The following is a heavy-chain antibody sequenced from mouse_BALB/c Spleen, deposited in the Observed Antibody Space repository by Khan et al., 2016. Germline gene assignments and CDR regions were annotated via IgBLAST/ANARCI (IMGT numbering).Heavy chain of an antibody. CDR2: ILSGSDTN. CDR1: GYTFSNYW. V-gene: IGHV1-9*01. Sequence: QVQLQQSGAELMKPGASVKISCKATGYTFSNYWIEWVKQRPGHGLEWIGEILSGSDTNNYNEKFKGKATFTADTSSNTAYMQLSSLTSEDTAVYYSARAPYYGNYDYVMDYWGQGTSVTVSS. D-gene: IGHD2-10*01. CDR3: ARAPYYGNYDYVMDY. J-gene: IGHJ4*01.